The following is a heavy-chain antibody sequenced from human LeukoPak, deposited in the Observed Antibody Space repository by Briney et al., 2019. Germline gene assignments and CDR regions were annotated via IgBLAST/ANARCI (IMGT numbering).Heavy chain of an antibody. D-gene: IGHD1-26*01. V-gene: IGHV3-7*01. CDR2: IKQDGSEK. CDR1: GFTFSSYA. CDR3: ARDSIVGATTIDY. Sequence: GGSLRLSCAASGFTFSSYAMSWVRQAPGKGLEWVANIKQDGSEKYYVDSVKGRFTISRDNAKNSLYLQMNSLRAEDTAVYYCARDSIVGATTIDYWGQGTLVTVSS. J-gene: IGHJ4*02.